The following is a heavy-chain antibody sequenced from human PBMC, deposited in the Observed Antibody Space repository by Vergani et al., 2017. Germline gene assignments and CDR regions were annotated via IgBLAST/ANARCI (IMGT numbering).Heavy chain of an antibody. CDR3: AREYSSSVGFLAY. Sequence: QVHLQESGPGLVKPSETLSLTCSVSNYSIGRDYFWSWIRQPAGKGLEWIGRIYTSESTNYNPSLKSRVTMSVDTSKNQFSLKLSSVTAADTAVYYCAREYSSSVGFLAYWGQGTLVTVSS. CDR2: IYTSEST. CDR1: NYSIGRDYF. J-gene: IGHJ4*02. D-gene: IGHD6-6*01. V-gene: IGHV4-4*07.